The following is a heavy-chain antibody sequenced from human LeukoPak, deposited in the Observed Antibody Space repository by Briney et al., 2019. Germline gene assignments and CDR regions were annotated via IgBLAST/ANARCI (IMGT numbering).Heavy chain of an antibody. CDR1: GFAFDDSA. CDR2: ISWNSGSK. Sequence: PGRSLRLSCAASGFAFDDSAMHWVRQTPGTGLQWVSGISWNSGSKGYADSVKGRFTISRDNAKNSLYLQMNSLRPEDTALYYCAKGGRYGYTYGSFDIWGQGTMVTVSS. D-gene: IGHD5-18*01. V-gene: IGHV3-9*01. J-gene: IGHJ3*02. CDR3: AKGGRYGYTYGSFDI.